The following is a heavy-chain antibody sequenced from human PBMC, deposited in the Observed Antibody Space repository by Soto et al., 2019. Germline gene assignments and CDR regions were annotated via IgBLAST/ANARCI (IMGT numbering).Heavy chain of an antibody. V-gene: IGHV3-33*01. J-gene: IGHJ4*02. Sequence: QVPLVESGGGVVQPGRSLRLSCAASGFTFSSYGMHWVRQAPGKGLEWVAVIWYDGSNKYYADSVKGRFTISRDNSKNTMYLQMNSLRAEDTAVYYCARTVATNPYYFVYWGQGTLVTVSS. CDR2: IWYDGSNK. CDR3: ARTVATNPYYFVY. D-gene: IGHD4-17*01. CDR1: GFTFSSYG.